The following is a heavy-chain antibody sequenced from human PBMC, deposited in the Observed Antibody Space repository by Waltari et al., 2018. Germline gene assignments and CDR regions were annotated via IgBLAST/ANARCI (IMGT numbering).Heavy chain of an antibody. CDR2: INHSGST. CDR1: GASFGGYY. Sequence: QVQLQQWGAGLFKPSDTLSLTCAAYGASFGGYYWSWIRQPPGKGLEWIGEINHSGSTNYNPSLKSRVTISVDTSKNQFSLKLSSVTAADTAVYYCARGVRYTAFWGQGTLVTVSS. CDR3: ARGVRYTAF. V-gene: IGHV4-34*01. D-gene: IGHD5-18*01. J-gene: IGHJ4*02.